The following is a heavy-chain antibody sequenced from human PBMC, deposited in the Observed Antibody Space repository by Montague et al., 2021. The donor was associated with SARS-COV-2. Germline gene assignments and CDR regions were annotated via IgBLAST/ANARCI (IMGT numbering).Heavy chain of an antibody. Sequence: SETLSLTCTVSGGSISSSSYYWGWIRQPPGKGLEWIGSIYYSGSTYYNPSLKSRVTISVDTSKNQFSLKLSSVTAADTAVYYCARQHAGYCSGGSCYWGAYFDSWGQGTLVTVSS. V-gene: IGHV4-39*01. CDR2: IYYSGST. J-gene: IGHJ4*02. CDR3: ARQHAGYCSGGSCYWGAYFDS. D-gene: IGHD2-15*01. CDR1: GGSISSSSYY.